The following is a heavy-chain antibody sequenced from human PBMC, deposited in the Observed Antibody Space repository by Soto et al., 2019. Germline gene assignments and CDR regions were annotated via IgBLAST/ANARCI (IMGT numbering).Heavy chain of an antibody. J-gene: IGHJ4*02. V-gene: IGHV3-23*01. CDR2: LSANGGTT. CDR1: GFTFSSYA. Sequence: EVQLLESGGGLVQPGGSLRLSCVVSGFTFSSYAMSWVRKAPGKGLEWVSALSANGGTTYYVDSVRGRFTISRDNSKNTLYLQMNSPRAEDTAIYYCANGGTGEGYFDNGGQGALVTVSS. D-gene: IGHD7-27*01. CDR3: ANGGTGEGYFDN.